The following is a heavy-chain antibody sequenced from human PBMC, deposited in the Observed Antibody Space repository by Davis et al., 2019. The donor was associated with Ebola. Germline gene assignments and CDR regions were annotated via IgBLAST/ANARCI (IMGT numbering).Heavy chain of an antibody. Sequence: SETLSLTCKVSGDPIDSFYWTWIRQPPGKGLEWIGYVYHTGSTSYSPSLKSRVTISVDTSQNQFSLKLSSVTAADTALYYCARYNWHFGGFDPWGQGTLVTVSS. CDR2: VYHTGST. CDR3: ARYNWHFGGFDP. V-gene: IGHV4-59*08. CDR1: GDPIDSFY. J-gene: IGHJ5*02. D-gene: IGHD1-20*01.